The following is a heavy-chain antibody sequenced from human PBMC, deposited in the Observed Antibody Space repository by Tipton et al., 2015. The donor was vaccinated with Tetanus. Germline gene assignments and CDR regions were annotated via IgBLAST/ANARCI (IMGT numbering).Heavy chain of an antibody. Sequence: TLSLTCSVSGGSITGNDYFWGWIRDAPGKGLEWLGYISHSGTTNYNPSLMSRVTLSLDTARGQFSLKLTSVTAADAAVYYCARPGVGGYTGYYFDFWGQGSVATVSS. CDR2: ISHSGTT. CDR3: ARPGVGGYTGYYFDF. D-gene: IGHD5-12*01. J-gene: IGHJ4*02. V-gene: IGHV4-30-4*08. CDR1: GGSITGNDYF.